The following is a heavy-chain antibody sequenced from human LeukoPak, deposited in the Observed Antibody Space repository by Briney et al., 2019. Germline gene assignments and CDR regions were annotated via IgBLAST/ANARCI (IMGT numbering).Heavy chain of an antibody. Sequence: PGGSLRLSCVVSGISLSNYAMTCVRQAPGKGLEWVSYIRERDDNTLYTDSVKGRLTISRDTALNTLYLQMNNLRAEDTAVYFCAKRGVVIRGILVIGYHQEAYHYDFWGQGVVVTVSS. J-gene: IGHJ4*02. D-gene: IGHD3-10*01. CDR3: AKRGVVIRGILVIGYHQEAYHYDF. CDR2: IRERDDNT. V-gene: IGHV3-23*01. CDR1: GISLSNYA.